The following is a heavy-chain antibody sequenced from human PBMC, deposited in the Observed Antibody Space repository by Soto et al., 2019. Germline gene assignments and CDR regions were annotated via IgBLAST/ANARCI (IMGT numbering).Heavy chain of an antibody. CDR1: GFTFSSYA. D-gene: IGHD3-10*01. CDR3: AKALGELWFGDLLPDF. V-gene: IGHV3-23*01. J-gene: IGHJ4*02. Sequence: EVQLLESGGGLVQPGGSLRLSCAASGFTFSSYAMSWVRQTPGNGLEWVSGISGSGGSTYFADSVKGRFTISRDNSKNTLYLQMNSLRAEDTAVYYCAKALGELWFGDLLPDFWGQGTLVTVSS. CDR2: ISGSGGST.